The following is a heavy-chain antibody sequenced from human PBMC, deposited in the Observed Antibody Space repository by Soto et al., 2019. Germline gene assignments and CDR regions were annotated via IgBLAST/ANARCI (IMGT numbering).Heavy chain of an antibody. V-gene: IGHV1-46*01. CDR2: INPSGGST. Sequence: ASVKVSCKASGYTFTSYYMHWVRQAPGQGLEWMGIINPSGGSTSYAQKFQGRVTMTMDTSTSTVYMELSSLRSEDTAVYYCARSELSYSSGWDYDYWGQGTLVTVSS. CDR1: GYTFTSYY. D-gene: IGHD6-19*01. J-gene: IGHJ4*02. CDR3: ARSELSYSSGWDYDY.